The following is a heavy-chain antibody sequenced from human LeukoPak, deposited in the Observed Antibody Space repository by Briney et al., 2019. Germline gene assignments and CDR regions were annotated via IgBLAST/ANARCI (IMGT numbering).Heavy chain of an antibody. CDR2: ISGSGGST. D-gene: IGHD4-23*01. V-gene: IGHV3-23*01. J-gene: IGHJ1*01. CDR3: AKGYGGNSGVEYFQH. Sequence: PGGSLRLSCAASGFTFSSYAMSWVRQAPGKGLEWVSAISGSGGSTYYADSVKGRFTISRDNSKDTLYLQMNSLRAEDTAVYYCAKGYGGNSGVEYFQHWGQGTLVTVSS. CDR1: GFTFSSYA.